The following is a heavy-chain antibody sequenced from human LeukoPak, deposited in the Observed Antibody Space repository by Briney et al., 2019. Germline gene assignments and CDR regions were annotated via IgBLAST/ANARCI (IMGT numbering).Heavy chain of an antibody. D-gene: IGHD3-22*01. CDR2: ISTYNGNT. J-gene: IGHJ4*02. CDR3: ARGMYYYDSSGYAVGY. Sequence: ASVNVSCKASGYTFTSYGISWVRQAPGQGLEWMGWISTYNGNTNYAQKLQGRVTMTTDTSTSTAYMELRSLRSDDTAVYYCARGMYYYDSSGYAVGYWGQGTLVTVSS. CDR1: GYTFTSYG. V-gene: IGHV1-18*01.